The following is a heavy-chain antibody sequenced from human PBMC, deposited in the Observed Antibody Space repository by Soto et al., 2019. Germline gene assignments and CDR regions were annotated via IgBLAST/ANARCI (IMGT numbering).Heavy chain of an antibody. Sequence: QVQLVESGGGVVQPGRSLRLSCAASGFTFSSYAMHWVRQAPGKGLEWVAVISYDGSNKYYADSVKGRFTISRDNSKNTLYLQMNSLRAEDTAVYYCARESQLGSSSLHWGQGTLVTVSS. D-gene: IGHD2-2*01. CDR2: ISYDGSNK. CDR3: ARESQLGSSSLH. CDR1: GFTFSSYA. V-gene: IGHV3-30-3*01. J-gene: IGHJ4*02.